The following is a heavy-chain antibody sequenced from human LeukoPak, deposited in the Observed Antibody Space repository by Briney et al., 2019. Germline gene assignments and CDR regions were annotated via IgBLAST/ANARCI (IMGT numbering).Heavy chain of an antibody. CDR2: IRYDGSNK. V-gene: IGHV3-30*02. D-gene: IGHD3-22*01. CDR3: AKGLDYYDMSDYYYYYMDV. J-gene: IGHJ6*03. Sequence: GGTLSLSCAASGCTFSSYGMSWVRQAPGKGLEWVAFIRYDGSNKYYADSVKGRFTISRDNSKNTLYQQMNSLRAEDTAVYYCAKGLDYYDMSDYYYYYMDVWGKGTTVTISS. CDR1: GCTFSSYG.